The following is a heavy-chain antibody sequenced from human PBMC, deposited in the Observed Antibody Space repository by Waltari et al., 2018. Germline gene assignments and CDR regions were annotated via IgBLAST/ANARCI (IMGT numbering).Heavy chain of an antibody. D-gene: IGHD4-17*01. J-gene: IGHJ4*02. V-gene: IGHV2-70*04. CDR2: IDWDDDK. CDR1: GFSLDTNGVR. CDR3: ARGATYGTGDHYFDY. Sequence: QVTLKESGPALVEATQTVTLTCSVSGFSLDTNGVRVNWIRQPPGKALEWLGRIDWDDDKFYNSSLETRLSISSDTSKNQVVLTLTNMDPVDTATYYCARGATYGTGDHYFDYWGQGLLVTVSS.